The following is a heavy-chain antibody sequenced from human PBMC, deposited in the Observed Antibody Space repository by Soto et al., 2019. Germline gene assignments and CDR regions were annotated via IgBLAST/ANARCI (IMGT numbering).Heavy chain of an antibody. CDR2: IRSKANSYAT. J-gene: IGHJ4*02. D-gene: IGHD2-15*01. V-gene: IGHV3-73*01. CDR1: GFTFCGSA. Sequence: LSLTCAASGFTFCGSAMHWVRQASVKGLGWVGRIRSKANSYATAYASWVKGSFTISRDDSKNTAYLQMNSLKTEDTAVYYCTREKDIVVVVAAISFDYWGQGTLVTVSS. CDR3: TREKDIVVVVAAISFDY.